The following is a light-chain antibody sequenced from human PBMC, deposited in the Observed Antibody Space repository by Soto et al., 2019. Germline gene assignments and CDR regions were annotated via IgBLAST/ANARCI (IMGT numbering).Light chain of an antibody. CDR3: QQRSNWRT. CDR1: QSISSNF. Sequence: EIVLTQSPGTLSLSPGEGATLSCMASQSISSNFLAWYQQKRGQAPRLLIHGASNRATGIPDRFSGSGSGADFTLTITRLEPEDFAVYYCQQRSNWRTFGQGTKVDIK. J-gene: IGKJ1*01. V-gene: IGKV3D-20*02. CDR2: GAS.